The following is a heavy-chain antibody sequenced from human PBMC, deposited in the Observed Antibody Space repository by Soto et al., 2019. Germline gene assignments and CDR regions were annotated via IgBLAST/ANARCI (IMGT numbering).Heavy chain of an antibody. CDR3: ARSVTVAVNLFDP. D-gene: IGHD2-15*01. V-gene: IGHV4-59*08. CDR2: IYYSGST. Sequence: PLETLSLPCTVSGGYISSYCWSWIRPPPGKGLEWIGYIYYSGSTNYNPSLKSRVTISVDTSKNQFSLKLSSVTAADTAVYYCARSVTVAVNLFDPWGQGTLVTVSS. CDR1: GGYISSYC. J-gene: IGHJ5*02.